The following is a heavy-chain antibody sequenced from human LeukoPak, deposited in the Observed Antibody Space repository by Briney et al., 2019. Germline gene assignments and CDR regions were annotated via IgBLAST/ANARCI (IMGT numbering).Heavy chain of an antibody. CDR2: IIPIFGTA. J-gene: IGHJ5*02. D-gene: IGHD2-15*01. Sequence: GASVKVSCKASGGTFSSYAISWVRQAPGQGLEWMGGIIPIFGTANYAQKFQGRVTITADESTSTAYMELSSLRSEDTAVYYCARVMPTRYCSGGSCYPRFDPWGQGTLVTVSS. V-gene: IGHV1-69*13. CDR3: ARVMPTRYCSGGSCYPRFDP. CDR1: GGTFSSYA.